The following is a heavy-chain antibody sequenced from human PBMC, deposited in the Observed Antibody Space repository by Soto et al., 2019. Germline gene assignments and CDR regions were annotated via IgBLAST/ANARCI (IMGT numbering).Heavy chain of an antibody. J-gene: IGHJ4*02. D-gene: IGHD6-19*01. V-gene: IGHV2-70*01. CDR3: ARMIYSSGWYFDY. CDR1: VFSLTTQGLC. Sequence: SGPTLVNPKQTLALTWSFSVFSLTTQGLCVSLIRQPPGKALEWLTVIDWDGDTYYSTSLKSRLSISRDTSNNQVVLTMTNMDPVDTATYYCARMIYSSGWYFDYWGQGTLVNVSS. CDR2: IDWDGDT.